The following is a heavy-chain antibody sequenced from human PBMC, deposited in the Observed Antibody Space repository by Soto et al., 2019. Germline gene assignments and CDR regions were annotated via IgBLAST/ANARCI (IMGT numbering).Heavy chain of an antibody. Sequence: GASVKVSCKVSGYTLTELSMHWVRQAPGKGLEWMGGFDPEDGETIYAQKFQGRVTMTEDTSTDTAYMELSSLRSEDTAVYYCATSGGLYSASGSSWYYGMDVWGQGTTVTVSS. D-gene: IGHD3-10*01. CDR1: GYTLTELS. J-gene: IGHJ6*02. CDR3: ATSGGLYSASGSSWYYGMDV. V-gene: IGHV1-24*01. CDR2: FDPEDGET.